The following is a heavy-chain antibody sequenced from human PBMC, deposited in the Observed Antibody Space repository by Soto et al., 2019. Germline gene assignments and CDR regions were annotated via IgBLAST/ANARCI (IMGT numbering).Heavy chain of an antibody. V-gene: IGHV4-31*03. CDR1: GGSISSGGYY. D-gene: IGHD2-2*01. CDR3: ARLKPGYQLRDEGAFDI. Sequence: PSETLSLTCTVSGGSISSGGYYWSWIRQHPGKSLEWIGYIYYSGSTYYNPSLKSRVTISVDTSKNQFSLKLNSVTAADTAVYYCARLKPGYQLRDEGAFDIWGQGTMVTVSS. J-gene: IGHJ3*02. CDR2: IYYSGST.